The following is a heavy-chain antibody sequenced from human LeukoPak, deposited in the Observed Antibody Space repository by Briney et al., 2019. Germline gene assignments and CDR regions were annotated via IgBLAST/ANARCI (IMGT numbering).Heavy chain of an antibody. CDR2: ISWNSGSI. V-gene: IGHV3-9*01. Sequence: GGSLRLSCAASGFTFDDYAMHWVRQAPGKGLEWVSGISWNSGSIGYADSVKGRFTISRDNPKNSLYLQMNSLRAEDTALYYCAKDRSYGYYFDYWGQGTLVTVSS. D-gene: IGHD5-18*01. J-gene: IGHJ4*02. CDR3: AKDRSYGYYFDY. CDR1: GFTFDDYA.